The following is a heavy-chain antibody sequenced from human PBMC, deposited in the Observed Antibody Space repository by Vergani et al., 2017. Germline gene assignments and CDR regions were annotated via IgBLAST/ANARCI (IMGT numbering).Heavy chain of an antibody. CDR1: GGSISSSSYY. Sequence: QVQLQQWGAGLLKPSETLSLTCTVSGGSISSSSYYWGWIRQPPGKGLEWIGSIYYSGSTYYNPSLKSRVTISVDTSKNQFSLKLSSVTAADTAVYYCASLSGVYDYVWGSYRYYFDYWGQGTLVTVSS. D-gene: IGHD3-16*02. J-gene: IGHJ4*02. V-gene: IGHV4-39*01. CDR3: ASLSGVYDYVWGSYRYYFDY. CDR2: IYYSGST.